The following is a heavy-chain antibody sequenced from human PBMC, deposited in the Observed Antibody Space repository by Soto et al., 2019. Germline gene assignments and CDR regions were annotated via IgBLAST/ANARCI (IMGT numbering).Heavy chain of an antibody. CDR3: ARERAAVGRYYNGMDV. J-gene: IGHJ6*02. V-gene: IGHV4-59*01. CDR2: IYYSGNT. Sequence: LETLSLTCTVSGGSISSYYWSWIRQPPGKGLEWIGYIYYSGNTNYNPSLKSRVSISVDTSKNQFSLKLSSVTAADTAVYYCARERAAVGRYYNGMDVWGQGTTVTVSS. D-gene: IGHD6-13*01. CDR1: GGSISSYY.